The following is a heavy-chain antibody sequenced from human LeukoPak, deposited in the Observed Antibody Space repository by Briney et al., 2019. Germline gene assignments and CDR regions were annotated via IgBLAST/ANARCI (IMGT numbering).Heavy chain of an antibody. CDR2: IYSGGST. CDR3: ARDSAYSSSP. D-gene: IGHD6-13*01. CDR1: GFTVSSNY. V-gene: IGHV3-66*01. J-gene: IGHJ5*02. Sequence: PGRSLTLSCAASGFTVSSNYMSWVRQAPGKGLEWVSVIYSGGSTYYADSVKGRFTISRDNSKNTLYLQMNSLRAEDTAVYYCARDSAYSSSPWGQGTLVTVSS.